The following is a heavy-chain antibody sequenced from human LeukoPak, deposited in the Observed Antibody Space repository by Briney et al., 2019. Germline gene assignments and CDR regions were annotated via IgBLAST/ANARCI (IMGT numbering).Heavy chain of an antibody. CDR3: AKDVYSGAY. CDR1: GFTFRNFA. Sequence: GGSLRLSCAASGFTFRNFAMSWVRQAPGKGLEWVSGISGRGGSASHAEAVTGRFTISSDNARNKLHLQMNRLRAEDTAVDYFAKDVYSGAYWGQGTLVTVSS. J-gene: IGHJ4*02. D-gene: IGHD1-26*01. CDR2: ISGRGGSA. V-gene: IGHV3-23*01.